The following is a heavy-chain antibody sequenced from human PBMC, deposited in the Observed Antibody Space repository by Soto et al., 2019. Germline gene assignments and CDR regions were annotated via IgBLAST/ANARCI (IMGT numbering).Heavy chain of an antibody. CDR1: GFTFSNAW. Sequence: PGGSLRLSCAASGFTFSNAWMNWVRQAPGKGLEWVGRIKSKTDGGTTDYAAPVKGRFTISRDDSKNTLYLQMNSLKTDDTAVYYCTTRIWFGELLCDYWGQGTLVTVSS. J-gene: IGHJ4*02. CDR3: TTRIWFGELLCDY. D-gene: IGHD3-10*01. CDR2: IKSKTDGGTT. V-gene: IGHV3-15*07.